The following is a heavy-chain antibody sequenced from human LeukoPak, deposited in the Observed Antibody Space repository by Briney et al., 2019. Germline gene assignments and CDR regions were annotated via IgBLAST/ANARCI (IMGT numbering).Heavy chain of an antibody. CDR3: ARDNQGDLDH. J-gene: IGHJ4*02. D-gene: IGHD1-14*01. V-gene: IGHV1-2*02. CDR2: INPNSGGT. CDR1: GYTFTGYY. Sequence: ASVKVSCKASGYTFTGYYMHWVRQAPGQGLEWMGWINPNSGGTNYAQKFQGRVTMTTDTSTSTAYMELRSLSSDDTAVYYCARDNQGDLDHWGQGTLVTVSS.